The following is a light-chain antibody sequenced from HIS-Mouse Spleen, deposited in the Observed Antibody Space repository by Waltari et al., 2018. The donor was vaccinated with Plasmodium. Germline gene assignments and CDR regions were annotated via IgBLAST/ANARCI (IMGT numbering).Light chain of an antibody. CDR2: EDS. V-gene: IGLV3-10*01. J-gene: IGLJ3*02. CDR3: DSTDSSGNHRV. CDR1: ALPKKY. Sequence: SYELTQPPSVSVSPGQTARITCSGDALPKKYAYWYQQNSGQAPGLVIYEDSKRPSGIPESFAGSSSGTMATLTISGARVEDEADYYCDSTDSSGNHRVFGGGTKLTVL.